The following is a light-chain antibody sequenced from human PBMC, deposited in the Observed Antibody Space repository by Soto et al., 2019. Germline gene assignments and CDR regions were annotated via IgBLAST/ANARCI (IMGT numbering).Light chain of an antibody. V-gene: IGKV1-39*01. Sequence: DIQMTQSPSSLSASVGDRVTITCRASQSISSYLNWYQQKPGKAPKLLIYAASTFQSGVPSRFSGRGSGTGFTLTISSFLPEDFATSYCEQGYSTPTWTFGLGTKVVIK. CDR2: AAS. CDR1: QSISSY. J-gene: IGKJ1*01. CDR3: EQGYSTPTWT.